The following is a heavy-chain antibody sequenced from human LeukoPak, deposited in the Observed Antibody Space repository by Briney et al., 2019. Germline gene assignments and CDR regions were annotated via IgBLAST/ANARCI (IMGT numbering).Heavy chain of an antibody. J-gene: IGHJ6*03. V-gene: IGHV1-2*02. CDR1: GYTFTGYY. CDR2: INPNSGGT. CDR3: ASSSGYDWGLTFYYYYYYMDV. D-gene: IGHD5-12*01. Sequence: GASVRVSCKASGYTFTGYYMHWVRQAPGQGLEWMGWINPNSGGTNYAQKFQGRVTMTRDTSISTAYMELRSLRSDDTAVYYCASSSGYDWGLTFYYYYYYMDVWGKGTTVTVSS.